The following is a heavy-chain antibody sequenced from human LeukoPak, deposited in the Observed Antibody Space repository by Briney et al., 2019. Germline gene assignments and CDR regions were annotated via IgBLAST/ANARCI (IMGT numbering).Heavy chain of an antibody. V-gene: IGHV3-30*18. CDR2: ISYDGSKK. CDR3: AKDGVVVVPAAWIDY. CDR1: GFTFSSYA. D-gene: IGHD2-2*01. Sequence: GGSLRLSCAASGFTFSSYAMHWVRQAPGKGLEWVAVISYDGSKKYYVDSVKGRFTISRDSSKNTLYLQMNSLRVEDTAVYYCAKDGVVVVPAAWIDYWGQGTLVTVSS. J-gene: IGHJ4*02.